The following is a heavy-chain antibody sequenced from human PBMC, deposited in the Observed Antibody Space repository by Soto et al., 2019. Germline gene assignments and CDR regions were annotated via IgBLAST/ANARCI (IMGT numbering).Heavy chain of an antibody. CDR1: GFTFDDYG. CDR2: INWNGGST. Sequence: AGGSLRLSCAASGFTFDDYGMSWVRQAPGKGLEWVSGINWNGGSTGYADSVKGRFTISRDNAKNSLYLQMNSLRAEDTALYHCARTSKKDFWSGYQSLDPFDYWGQGTLVTVSS. J-gene: IGHJ4*02. V-gene: IGHV3-20*01. D-gene: IGHD3-3*01. CDR3: ARTSKKDFWSGYQSLDPFDY.